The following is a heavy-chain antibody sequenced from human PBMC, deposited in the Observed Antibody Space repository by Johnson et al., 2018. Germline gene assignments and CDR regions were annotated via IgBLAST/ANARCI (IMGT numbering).Heavy chain of an antibody. V-gene: IGHV3-23*01. CDR3: AKEVRYGWGALDI. CDR2: ISGSGDGT. J-gene: IGHJ3*02. D-gene: IGHD3-10*01. CDR1: GFTFSTYA. Sequence: VQLQESGGSLVQPGGSLRVSCAASGFTFSTYAMNWVRQTPGKGLEWVSAISGSGDGTYYADSVKGRFTISRDNSKNTLYLQRNSLTAEDTAGYYCAKEVRYGWGALDIWGHGTMVTVSS.